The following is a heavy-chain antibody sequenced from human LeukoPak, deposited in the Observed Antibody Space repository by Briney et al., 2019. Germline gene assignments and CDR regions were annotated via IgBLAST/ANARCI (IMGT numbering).Heavy chain of an antibody. CDR1: GFTFSSYW. Sequence: GGSLRLSCAASGFTFSSYWMSWVRQAPGKGLEWVANIKEEGSEEVYVDSVKGRFTISRDNANNSLFLQQNTLRAEDTAVYYCARDPYSSTWSYGMDVWGQGTTVTVSS. CDR2: IKEEGSEE. CDR3: ARDPYSSTWSYGMDV. D-gene: IGHD6-6*01. J-gene: IGHJ6*02. V-gene: IGHV3-7*05.